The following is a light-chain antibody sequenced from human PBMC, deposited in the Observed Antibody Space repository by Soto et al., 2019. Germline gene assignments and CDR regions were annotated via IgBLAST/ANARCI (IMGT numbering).Light chain of an antibody. CDR1: QSVSNTY. CDR3: QQYGTSEII. CDR2: DTS. J-gene: IGKJ5*01. V-gene: IGKV3-20*01. Sequence: IVLTQSPGTLSLSPGERATLSCRASQSVSNTYVAWYQQKPGQAPRLLIYDTSSRVTGIADRFSGSGSGTDFTLTISRLEPEDFAVFYCQQYGTSEIIFGQGTRLEIK.